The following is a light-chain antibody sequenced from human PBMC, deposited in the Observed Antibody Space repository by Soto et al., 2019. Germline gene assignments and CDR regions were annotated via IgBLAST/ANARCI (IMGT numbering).Light chain of an antibody. Sequence: QSALTQPASVSGSPGQSITISCTGTSSDIGAYNFVSWYQQHPGTAHKLMLYDVNMRPSGVSNRFSGSKSGNTASLTISGLHAEDDAYYYGTSWTTLTTMLFGGGTKVTVL. J-gene: IGLJ2*01. CDR2: DVN. V-gene: IGLV2-14*03. CDR1: SSDIGAYNF. CDR3: TSWTTLTTML.